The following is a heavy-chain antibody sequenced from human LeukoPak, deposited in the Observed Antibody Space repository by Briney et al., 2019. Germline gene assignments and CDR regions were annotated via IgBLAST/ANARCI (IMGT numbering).Heavy chain of an antibody. D-gene: IGHD2-2*01. CDR1: GGTFSSYA. V-gene: IGHV1-69*05. CDR3: ARGPVGCSSTSCYSFQH. Sequence: ASVKVSCKASGGTFSSYAISWVRQAPGQGLEWMGGIIPIFGTANYAQKFQGRVTITTDESTSTACMELSSLRSEDTAVYYCARGPVGCSSTSCYSFQHWGQGTLVTVSS. J-gene: IGHJ1*01. CDR2: IIPIFGTA.